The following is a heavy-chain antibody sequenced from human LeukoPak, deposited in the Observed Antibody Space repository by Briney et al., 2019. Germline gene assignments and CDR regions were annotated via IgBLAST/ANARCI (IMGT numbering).Heavy chain of an antibody. J-gene: IGHJ4*02. D-gene: IGHD3-10*01. CDR1: GGSISSSNW. Sequence: SGTLSLTCAVSGGSISSSNWWSWVRQPPGKGLEWIGGIYHSVSTNSKPSLKSRVAISLKTLKNHFSLKLNSVTAADTAVYYCARLWYYGSGSPTFDYWGQGTLVTVSS. V-gene: IGHV4-4*02. CDR2: IYHSVST. CDR3: ARLWYYGSGSPTFDY.